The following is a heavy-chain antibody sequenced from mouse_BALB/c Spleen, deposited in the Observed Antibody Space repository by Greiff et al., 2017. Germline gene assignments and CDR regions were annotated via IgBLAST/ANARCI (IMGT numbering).Heavy chain of an antibody. Sequence: EVQGVESGGGLVKPGGSLKLSCAASGFTFSSYDMSWVRQSPEKRLEWVAEISSGGSYTYYPDTVTGRFTISRDNAKNTLYLEMSILRSEDTAMYYCARRGYGYSDYAMDYWGQGTSVTVSA. D-gene: IGHD1-2*01. CDR1: GFTFSSYD. V-gene: IGHV5-9-4*01. J-gene: IGHJ4*01. CDR3: ARRGYGYSDYAMDY. CDR2: ISSGGSYT.